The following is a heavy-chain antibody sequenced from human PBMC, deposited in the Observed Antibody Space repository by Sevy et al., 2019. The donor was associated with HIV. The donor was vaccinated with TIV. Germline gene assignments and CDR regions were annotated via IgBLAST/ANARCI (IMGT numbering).Heavy chain of an antibody. CDR2: FDPEDGKT. D-gene: IGHD3-22*01. Sequence: ASVKVSCKVSGYTLTEFSMHWVRQAPGKGLEWMGSFDPEDGKTVYAQKFQGRVTMTEETSTDTAYMELSSLRSEDTAVYYCATTKDYYDSSGCPLDYWGQGTLVTVSS. J-gene: IGHJ4*02. CDR1: GYTLTEFS. V-gene: IGHV1-24*01. CDR3: ATTKDYYDSSGCPLDY.